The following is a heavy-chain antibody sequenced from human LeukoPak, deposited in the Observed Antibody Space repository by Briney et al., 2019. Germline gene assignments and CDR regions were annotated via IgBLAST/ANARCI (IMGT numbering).Heavy chain of an antibody. CDR1: GYTFTGYY. D-gene: IGHD5-18*01. CDR2: INPNSGGT. CDR3: ARAGTAMDYFDY. Sequence: GPVKVSCKASGYTFTGYYMHWVRQAPGQGLEWMGRINPNSGGTNYAQKFQGRVTITRDTSISTAYMELSRLRSDDTAVYYCARAGTAMDYFDYWGQGTLVTVSS. J-gene: IGHJ4*02. V-gene: IGHV1-2*06.